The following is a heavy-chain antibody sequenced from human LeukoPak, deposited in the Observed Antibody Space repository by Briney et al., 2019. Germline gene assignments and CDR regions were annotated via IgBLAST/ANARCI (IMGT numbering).Heavy chain of an antibody. CDR3: ARERIERYTYASSDFDY. V-gene: IGHV4-4*02. CDR1: GGSISSSNW. D-gene: IGHD5-18*01. CDR2: IYHSGST. J-gene: IGHJ4*02. Sequence: PSETLSLTCAVSGGSISSSNWWSWVRQPPGKGLEWIGEIYHSGSTNYNPSLKSRVTISVDTSKNQFSLKVTSVTAADTALYYCARERIERYTYASSDFDYWGRGTLVTVSS.